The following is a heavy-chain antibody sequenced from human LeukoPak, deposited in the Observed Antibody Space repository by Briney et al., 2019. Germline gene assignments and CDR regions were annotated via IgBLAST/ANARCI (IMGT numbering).Heavy chain of an antibody. CDR3: ARGCNGSSDY. J-gene: IGHJ4*02. Sequence: PSETLSLTCTVSGVSITTYSWSWIRQPPGKGLEWIGYINYSGSNNYNPSLKSRVTMSIETSNNQFSLKLSSVTAADTAVYYCARGCNGSSDYWGQGTLVTVSS. CDR2: INYSGSN. CDR1: GVSITTYS. V-gene: IGHV4-59*12. D-gene: IGHD6-6*01.